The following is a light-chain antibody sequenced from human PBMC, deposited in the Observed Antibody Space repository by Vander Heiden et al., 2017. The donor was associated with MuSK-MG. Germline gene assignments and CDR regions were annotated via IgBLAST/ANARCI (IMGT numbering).Light chain of an antibody. CDR3: QKDNSAPQP. V-gene: IGKV1-27*01. J-gene: IGKJ4*01. Sequence: DIQLTQYPSSLSAYVGDRVTITCRASQGIRNYLAWYQQKPGKVPKLLIYSASTLQSGVPSRFSGSGSGTDFTLTISSLQPEDVATYYCQKDNSAPQPFGGGTKVEIK. CDR2: SAS. CDR1: QGIRNY.